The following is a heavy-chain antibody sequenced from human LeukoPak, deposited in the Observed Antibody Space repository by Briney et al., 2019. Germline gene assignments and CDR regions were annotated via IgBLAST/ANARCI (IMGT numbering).Heavy chain of an antibody. CDR3: ARRHRYCSSTSCYVVDY. CDR2: IYPGDSDS. CDR1: GYRFTNYW. D-gene: IGHD2-2*01. J-gene: IGHJ4*02. Sequence: GESLKISCKASGYRFTNYWIGWVRQMPGKGLEWMGIIYPGDSDSRYSPSFQGQVTFSADKSISTAYLQWSSLKASDTAMYYCARRHRYCSSTSCYVVDYWGQGTLVTVSS. V-gene: IGHV5-51*01.